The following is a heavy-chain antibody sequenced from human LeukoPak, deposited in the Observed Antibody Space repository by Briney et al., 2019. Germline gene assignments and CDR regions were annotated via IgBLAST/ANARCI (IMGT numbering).Heavy chain of an antibody. CDR2: ISSSAGTT. D-gene: IGHD5-18*01. V-gene: IGHV3-48*03. J-gene: IGHJ4*02. CDR3: ARQQQQLWYD. Sequence: GGSLRLSCAASGFTFSSYEMNRVRQAPGKGLEGVSYISSSAGTTYYADSGKGRFTIYRANAKNSLYLQMQSLRAEDTAVYFCARQQQQLWYDWGQGTLVTVSS. CDR1: GFTFSSYE.